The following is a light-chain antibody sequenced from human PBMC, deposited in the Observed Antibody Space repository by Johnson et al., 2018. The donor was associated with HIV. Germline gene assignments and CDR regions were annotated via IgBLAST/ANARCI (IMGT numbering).Light chain of an antibody. V-gene: IGLV1-51*02. CDR1: GSNVGNNY. Sequence: QSVLTQPPSVSAAPGQKVTISCSGTGSNVGNNYVSWYQQFPGTAPKLLIYEKNKRPSGIPDRFSASKSGTSATLAITGLQTGDEADYYCGTWDSSLSAHYVFGTGTKVTVL. CDR3: GTWDSSLSAHYV. J-gene: IGLJ1*01. CDR2: EKN.